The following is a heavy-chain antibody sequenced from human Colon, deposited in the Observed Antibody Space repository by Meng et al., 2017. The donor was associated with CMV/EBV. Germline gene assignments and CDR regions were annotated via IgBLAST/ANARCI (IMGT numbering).Heavy chain of an antibody. D-gene: IGHD4-11*01. CDR1: GFTFSNYP. CDR2: ISYDGSNE. Sequence: GGSLRLSCAASGFTFSNYPMHWVRQAPGKGLEWVAVISYDGSNEYYVDTVKGRITISRDNAKNSLYLQMNSLRAEDTAVYYCAREHYSNYDYWGQGTLVTVSS. V-gene: IGHV3-30-3*01. J-gene: IGHJ4*02. CDR3: AREHYSNYDY.